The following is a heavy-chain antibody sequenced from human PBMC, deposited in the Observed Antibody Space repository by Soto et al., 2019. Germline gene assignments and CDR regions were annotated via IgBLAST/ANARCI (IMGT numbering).Heavy chain of an antibody. Sequence: EVQLVESGGGLVKPGGSLRLSCAASGFTFSSYSMNWVRQAPGKGLEWVSSISSSSSYIYYADSVKGRFTISRDNAKNSLYLQMNSLRAEDTAVYYCARGGLGLKTPDAFDIWGPGTMVTVSS. J-gene: IGHJ3*02. CDR3: ARGGLGLKTPDAFDI. D-gene: IGHD1-7*01. V-gene: IGHV3-21*01. CDR2: ISSSSSYI. CDR1: GFTFSSYS.